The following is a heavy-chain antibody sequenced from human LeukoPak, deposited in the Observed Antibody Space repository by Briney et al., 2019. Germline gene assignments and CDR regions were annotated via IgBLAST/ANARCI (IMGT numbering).Heavy chain of an antibody. CDR2: ISNNGGST. Sequence: GESLKISCLASEFTLSSYIMHWVRQAPGKGLEYVSAISNNGGSTYYADSVKGRFTISRDNSKNTLYLQMNSLRPEDTAVYYCVRSVTTLSDFHNWGQGTLVTVSS. CDR1: EFTLSSYI. CDR3: VRSVTTLSDFHN. V-gene: IGHV3-64D*09. D-gene: IGHD4-17*01. J-gene: IGHJ4*02.